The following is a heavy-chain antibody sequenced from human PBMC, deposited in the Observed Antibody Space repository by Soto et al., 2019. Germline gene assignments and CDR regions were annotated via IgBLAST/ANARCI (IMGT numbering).Heavy chain of an antibody. D-gene: IGHD6-19*01. V-gene: IGHV4-59*11. CDR1: GGSLISHY. CDR3: ARGGWTIDL. CDR2: IYYSGST. J-gene: IGHJ5*02. Sequence: SETLSLTCTVSGGSLISHYWSWIRQPPGKGLEWIGYIYYSGSTSYNPSLKSRVTMSVDTSKNQFSLMLTSVSAADTAVYFCARGGWTIDLWGQGSLVTVSS.